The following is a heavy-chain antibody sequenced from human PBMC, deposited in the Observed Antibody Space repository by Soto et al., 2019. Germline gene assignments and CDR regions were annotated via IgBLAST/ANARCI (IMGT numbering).Heavy chain of an antibody. CDR3: ATGRSTSWFSDY. Sequence: QVQLVQSGAEVKKPGASVKVSCKTSGYTFTSYDINWVRQATGHGLEWMGWMNPNSGISGYAQNLQGRVTMTRITSISPAYMELSGLRSDDTAVYYCATGRSTSWFSDYWCQGTLVTVSS. CDR2: MNPNSGIS. D-gene: IGHD6-13*01. CDR1: GYTFTSYD. V-gene: IGHV1-8*01. J-gene: IGHJ4*02.